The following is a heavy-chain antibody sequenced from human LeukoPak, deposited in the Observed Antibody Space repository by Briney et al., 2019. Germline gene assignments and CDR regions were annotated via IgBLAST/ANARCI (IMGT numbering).Heavy chain of an antibody. J-gene: IGHJ4*02. CDR3: AGKVDVVVVPAAIE. CDR2: ISGSGGST. V-gene: IGHV3-23*01. Sequence: PGGSLRLSCAASGFAFSSFAMNWVRQAPGKGLEWVSGISGSGGSTYFANSVKGRFTISRDNSKNTLYLQMNSLRAEDTAVYYCAGKVDVVVVPAAIEWGQGTLVTVSS. D-gene: IGHD2-2*02. CDR1: GFAFSSFA.